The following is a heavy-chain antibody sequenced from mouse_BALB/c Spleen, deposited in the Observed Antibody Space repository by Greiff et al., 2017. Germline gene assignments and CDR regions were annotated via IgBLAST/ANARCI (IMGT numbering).Heavy chain of an antibody. CDR1: GYTFSSYW. Sequence: QVQLQQSGAELMKPGASVKISCKATGYTFSSYWIEWVKQRPGHGLEWIGEILPGSGSTNYNEKFKGKATFTADTSSNTAYMQLSSLTSEDSAVYYCAMCGNYDWYFDVWGAGTTVTVSS. V-gene: IGHV1-9*01. D-gene: IGHD2-1*01. CDR2: ILPGSGST. J-gene: IGHJ1*01. CDR3: AMCGNYDWYFDV.